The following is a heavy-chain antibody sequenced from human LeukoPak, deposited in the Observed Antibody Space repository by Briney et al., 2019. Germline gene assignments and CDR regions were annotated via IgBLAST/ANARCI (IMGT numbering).Heavy chain of an antibody. CDR3: ARGEYSNGYPYRLDS. D-gene: IGHD3-16*01. Sequence: ASVKVSCKASGSTFSDYHINWVRQASGQGPEWMGWIKPKSGDASYNQAFQGRVTMTRDTSISTAYMELNRLRSDDTAMYYCARGEYSNGYPYRLDSWGQGTLVTVSS. J-gene: IGHJ4*02. V-gene: IGHV1-2*02. CDR1: GSTFSDYH. CDR2: IKPKSGDA.